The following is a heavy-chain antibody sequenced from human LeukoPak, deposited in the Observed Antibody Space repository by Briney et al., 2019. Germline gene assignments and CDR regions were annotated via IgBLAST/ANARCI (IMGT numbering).Heavy chain of an antibody. CDR3: TRYPYYFDSSGDYHHAFDI. D-gene: IGHD3-22*01. CDR2: IRSKVYGGTT. CDR1: GFTFRYYA. V-gene: IGHV3-49*04. J-gene: IGHJ3*02. Sequence: GGSLRLSCTGFGFTFRYYAVSWVRQAPGKGLECIGSIRSKVYGGTTEYSASVKGRFTISRDDSKSIAYLQMNSLKTEDTAVYYCTRYPYYFDSSGDYHHAFDIWGQGTMVAVSS.